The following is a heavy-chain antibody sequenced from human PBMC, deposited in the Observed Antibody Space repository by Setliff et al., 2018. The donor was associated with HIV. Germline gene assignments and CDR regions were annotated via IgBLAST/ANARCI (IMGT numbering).Heavy chain of an antibody. J-gene: IGHJ2*01. CDR3: ARDTISMVRGVMGRYFDL. Sequence: SETLSLTCTVSGVSISSHYWSWIRQPPGKGLEWIGSIYHSGSTYYNPSLKSRVTISVDTSKNQFSLKLSSVTAADTAVYYCARDTISMVRGVMGRYFDLWGRGTLVTVSS. V-gene: IGHV4-38-2*02. D-gene: IGHD3-10*01. CDR2: IYHSGST. CDR1: GVSISSHY.